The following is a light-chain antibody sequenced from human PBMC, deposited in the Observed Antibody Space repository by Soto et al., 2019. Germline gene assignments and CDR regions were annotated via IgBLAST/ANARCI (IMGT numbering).Light chain of an antibody. CDR1: QSVSHY. V-gene: IGKV3-11*01. CDR3: QQRSTWPRT. J-gene: IGKJ1*01. Sequence: EIVLTQSPVTLSLSPGERATLSCRASQSVSHYLAWYQQKPGQAPRLLVYDTSNRATGIPARFSGSGSGSDFTLTISSLEPEDFAVYYCQQRSTWPRTFGQGTKVEFK. CDR2: DTS.